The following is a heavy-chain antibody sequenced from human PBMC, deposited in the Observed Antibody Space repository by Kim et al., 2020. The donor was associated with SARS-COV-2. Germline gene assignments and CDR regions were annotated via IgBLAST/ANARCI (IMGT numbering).Heavy chain of an antibody. CDR1: GFIFTDYG. Sequence: GGSLRLSCAASGFIFTDYGIHWVRLAPGKGPEWITFVSYDGSDTYYADSVKGRFIMSRDDSKNTVSLQMNNLRPEDTATYYCAKGVLRFEDSREALSIWGQGTMVTVSS. V-gene: IGHV3-30*18. CDR2: VSYDGSDT. CDR3: AKGVLRFEDSREALSI. J-gene: IGHJ3*02. D-gene: IGHD3-3*01.